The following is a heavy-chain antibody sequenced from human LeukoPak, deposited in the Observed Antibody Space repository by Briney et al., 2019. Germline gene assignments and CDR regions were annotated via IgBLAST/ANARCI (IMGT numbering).Heavy chain of an antibody. Sequence: PSETLSLTCTVSGGSISSYYWSWIRQPPGKGLEWIGYIYYSGSTNYNPSLKSRVTISVDTSKNQFSLKLSSVTAADTAVYYCARHVPSTAGLLDYWGQGTLVTVSS. CDR3: ARHVPSTAGLLDY. V-gene: IGHV4-59*08. CDR1: GGSISSYY. CDR2: IYYSGST. J-gene: IGHJ4*02. D-gene: IGHD2-2*01.